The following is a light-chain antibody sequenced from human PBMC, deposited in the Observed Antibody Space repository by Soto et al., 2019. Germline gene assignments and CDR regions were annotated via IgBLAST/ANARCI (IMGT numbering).Light chain of an antibody. J-gene: IGKJ4*01. CDR3: QQYNNWPPLT. V-gene: IGKV3-15*01. CDR2: GAS. Sequence: EIVMTQSPVTLSVSPGERATLSCRASQSVSSNLAWYQQQPGQAPRLLIYGASTRATGIPARFSGSGSGTECTLTISSLQSEDFAVYYCQQYNNWPPLTFGGGTKVEIK. CDR1: QSVSSN.